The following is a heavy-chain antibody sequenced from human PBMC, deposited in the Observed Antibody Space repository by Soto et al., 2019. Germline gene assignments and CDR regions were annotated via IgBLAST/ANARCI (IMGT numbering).Heavy chain of an antibody. CDR3: ARVSDIVVVVAATPYYYYGMDV. D-gene: IGHD2-15*01. CDR1: GGAFSSYS. CDR2: IIPIFGTA. V-gene: IGHV1-69*13. Sequence: SVKVSWKGSGGAFSSYSISWVLQAPGQGLEWMGGIIPIFGTANYAQKFQGRVTITADESTSTAYMELSSLRSEDTAVYYCARVSDIVVVVAATPYYYYGMDVWGQGTTVTVSS. J-gene: IGHJ6*02.